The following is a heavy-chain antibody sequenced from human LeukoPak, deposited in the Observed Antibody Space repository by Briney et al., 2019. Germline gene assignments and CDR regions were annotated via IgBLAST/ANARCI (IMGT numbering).Heavy chain of an antibody. CDR2: IVVGSGNT. Sequence: SVKVSCKASGFTFTSSAMQWVRQARGQRLEWIGWIVVGSGNTNYAQKFQERVTITRDMSTSTAYMELSSLRSEDTAVYYCAADGGLTKAPEIGHYYYYMDVWGKGTTVTVSS. CDR1: GFTFTSSA. V-gene: IGHV1-58*02. D-gene: IGHD4-23*01. J-gene: IGHJ6*03. CDR3: AADGGLTKAPEIGHYYYYMDV.